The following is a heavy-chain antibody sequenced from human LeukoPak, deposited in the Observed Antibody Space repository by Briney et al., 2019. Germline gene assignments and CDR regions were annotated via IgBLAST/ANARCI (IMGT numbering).Heavy chain of an antibody. J-gene: IGHJ4*02. D-gene: IGHD3-9*01. CDR3: TASGDLFAW. CDR2: IRTKADGGTT. V-gene: IGHV3-49*04. Sequence: GGSLRLSCTTFGFTFADFGMSWGRQAPGKGLEWVGIIRTKADGGTTEYAASVKGRFIISRDDSKSIADLQMSSLKAEDTAVYYCTASGDLFAWWGQGTLVTVSS. CDR1: GFTFADFG.